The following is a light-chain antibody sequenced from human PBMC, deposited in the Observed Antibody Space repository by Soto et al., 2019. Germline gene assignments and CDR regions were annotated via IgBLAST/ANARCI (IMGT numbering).Light chain of an antibody. CDR2: DAS. J-gene: IGKJ3*01. Sequence: EIVMTQSPATLSVSPGERATLSCRASQSVSSNLAWYQQKPGQAPSLLIYDASTRATGIPPRFSGSGSGTEFSLTISSLQSEDFAVYYCQQYKNWPPLFTFGPGTKVDIK. V-gene: IGKV3-15*01. CDR1: QSVSSN. CDR3: QQYKNWPPLFT.